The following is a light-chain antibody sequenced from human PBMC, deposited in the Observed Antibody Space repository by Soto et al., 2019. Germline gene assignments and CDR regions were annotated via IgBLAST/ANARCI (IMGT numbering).Light chain of an antibody. J-gene: IGLJ1*01. V-gene: IGLV1-40*01. CDR2: GNY. Sequence: QSVLTQPPSVSGAPGQRVTISCTGSSSNIGAGYDVHWYQQLPGTAPKVLIFGNYNRPSGVPGRFSGSKSGTSASLAITGLQAEDEADYYCQSYDSSLSGFYVFGTGTKVTVL. CDR3: QSYDSSLSGFYV. CDR1: SSNIGAGYD.